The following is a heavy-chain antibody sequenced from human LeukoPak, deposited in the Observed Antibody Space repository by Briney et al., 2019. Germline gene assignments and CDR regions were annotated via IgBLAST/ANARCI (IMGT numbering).Heavy chain of an antibody. CDR1: GYSISSGYY. J-gene: IGHJ5*02. V-gene: IGHV4-38-2*02. Sequence: PSETLSLTCTVSGYSISSGYYWGWIRQPPGKGLEWIGSIHYSARIYYNPSLKSRLTISPDTSKNQLSLKLTSVTAADTAVYYCTREVRSAWASFDPWGQGTLVIVSS. CDR2: IHYSARI. CDR3: TREVRSAWASFDP. D-gene: IGHD1-26*01.